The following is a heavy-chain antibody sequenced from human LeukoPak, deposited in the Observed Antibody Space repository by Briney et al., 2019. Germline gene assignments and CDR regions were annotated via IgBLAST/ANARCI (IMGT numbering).Heavy chain of an antibody. CDR3: ARDMVVSAIRTWYFDL. CDR1: GFTFSSYS. Sequence: GGSLRLSCAASGFTFSSYSMNWVRQAPGKGLGWVSSISSSSSYIYYADSVKGRFTISRDNAKNSLYLQMNSLRAEDTAVYYCARDMVVSAIRTWYFDLWGRGTLVTVSS. D-gene: IGHD2-21*01. V-gene: IGHV3-21*01. CDR2: ISSSSSYI. J-gene: IGHJ2*01.